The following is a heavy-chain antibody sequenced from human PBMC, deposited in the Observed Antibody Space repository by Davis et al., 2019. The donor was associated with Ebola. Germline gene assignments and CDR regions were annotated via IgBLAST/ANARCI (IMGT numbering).Heavy chain of an antibody. CDR3: ARDQIAVADGFYYYGMDV. D-gene: IGHD6-19*01. CDR1: GGSISSSNW. V-gene: IGHV4-4*02. Sequence: PSETLSLTCAVSGGSISSSNWWSWVRQPPGKGLEWIGEIYHSGSTNYNPSLKSRVTISVDKSKNQFSLKLSSVTAADTAVYYCARDQIAVADGFYYYGMDVWGQGTTVTVSS. CDR2: IYHSGST. J-gene: IGHJ6*02.